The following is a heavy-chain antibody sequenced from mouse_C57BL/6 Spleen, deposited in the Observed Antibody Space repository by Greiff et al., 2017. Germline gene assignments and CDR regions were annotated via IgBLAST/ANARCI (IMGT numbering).Heavy chain of an antibody. CDR2: ISSGGSYT. CDR3: ARLTPYAMDY. CDR1: GFTFSSYG. V-gene: IGHV5-6*01. J-gene: IGHJ4*01. Sequence: EVQVVESGGDLVKPGGSLKLSCAASGFTFSSYGMSWVRQTPDKRLEWVATISSGGSYTYYPDSVKGRFTISRDNAKNTLYLQMSSLKSEDTAMYYCARLTPYAMDYWGQGTSVTVSS.